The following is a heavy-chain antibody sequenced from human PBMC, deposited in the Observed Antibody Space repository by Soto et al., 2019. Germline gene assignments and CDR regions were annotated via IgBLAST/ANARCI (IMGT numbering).Heavy chain of an antibody. CDR3: ATQTDQYDFWSGYHY. V-gene: IGHV3-21*01. CDR2: ISSSSSYI. D-gene: IGHD3-3*01. CDR1: GFTFSSYS. J-gene: IGHJ4*02. Sequence: GGSLRLSCAASGFTFSSYSMNWVRQAPGKGLEWVSSISSSSSYIYYADSVKGRFTISRDNAKNSLYLQMNSLRAEDTAVYYCATQTDQYDFWSGYHYWGQGTLVTVSS.